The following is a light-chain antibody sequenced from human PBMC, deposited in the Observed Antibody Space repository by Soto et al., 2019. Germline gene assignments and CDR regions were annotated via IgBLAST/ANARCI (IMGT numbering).Light chain of an antibody. CDR2: LGS. CDR1: QSLLDSNGDNC. CDR3: MQSLQTPLT. V-gene: IGKV2-28*01. J-gene: IGKJ1*01. Sequence: DIVMTQSPLSLPVTPGEPASISCRSSQSLLDSNGDNCLEWYLQKPGQSPQLLIYLGSNRASGVPDRFSGSGSGTDFTPKISRVEAEDVGVYYCMQSLQTPLTFGQGTKVEIK.